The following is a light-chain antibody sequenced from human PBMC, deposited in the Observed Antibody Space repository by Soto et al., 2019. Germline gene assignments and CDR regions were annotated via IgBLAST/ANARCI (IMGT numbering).Light chain of an antibody. CDR3: CSYAGTYTFYV. CDR1: SSDVGGYNF. J-gene: IGLJ1*01. CDR2: DVS. Sequence: QSALTQPSSVSGSPGQSVTISCTGTSSDVGGYNFVSWYQQHPGKVPRLVIYDVSQRPSGVPDRFSGSRSGNTASLTISGLRTEDEADYYCCSYAGTYTFYVFGSGTKLTVL. V-gene: IGLV2-11*01.